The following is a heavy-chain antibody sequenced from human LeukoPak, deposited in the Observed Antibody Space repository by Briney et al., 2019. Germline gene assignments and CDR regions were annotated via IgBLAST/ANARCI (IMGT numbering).Heavy chain of an antibody. Sequence: GGSLRLSCAASGFTFSSYTMNWVRRPPGKGLEWVSSISSSSNYIYYADSVKGRFTISRDNAKNSLYLQMNSLRAEDTAVFYCARPGYCSGGSCSEYYYGMDVWGKGTTVTVSS. CDR3: ARPGYCSGGSCSEYYYGMDV. V-gene: IGHV3-21*01. J-gene: IGHJ6*04. CDR1: GFTFSSYT. CDR2: ISSSSNYI. D-gene: IGHD2-15*01.